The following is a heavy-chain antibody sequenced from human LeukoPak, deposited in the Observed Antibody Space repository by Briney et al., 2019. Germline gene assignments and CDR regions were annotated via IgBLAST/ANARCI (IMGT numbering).Heavy chain of an antibody. D-gene: IGHD1-26*01. CDR2: IYSGGST. J-gene: IGHJ3*02. CDR1: GFTVSSDY. V-gene: IGHV3-53*01. Sequence: GGSLRLSCAASGFTVSSDYMSWVRQAPGMGLEWVSVIYSGGSTYYADSVKGRFTISRDNSKNALYLQMTGLRAEDTAVYYCAREGSAPVEGAFDIWGQGTMVTVSS. CDR3: AREGSAPVEGAFDI.